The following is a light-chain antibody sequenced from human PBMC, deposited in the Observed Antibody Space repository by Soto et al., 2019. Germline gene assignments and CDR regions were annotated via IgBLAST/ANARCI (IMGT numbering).Light chain of an antibody. V-gene: IGLV3-21*04. CDR1: NIGDKR. CDR3: QVWDIMTDNCV. CDR2: YDS. Sequence: SYVLTQPPSVSVAPGKTATITCGGDNIGDKRVHWYRQKPGQAPVLLISYDSDRPSGIPERFSGSNSGNTATLTISRVEAGDEADYYCQVWDIMTDNCVFGGGTKLTVL. J-gene: IGLJ1*01.